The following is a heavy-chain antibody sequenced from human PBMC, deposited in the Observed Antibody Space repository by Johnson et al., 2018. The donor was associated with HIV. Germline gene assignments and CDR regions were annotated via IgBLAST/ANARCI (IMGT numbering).Heavy chain of an antibody. D-gene: IGHD6-6*01. CDR1: GFTFSSYG. CDR2: ISYDGSYK. V-gene: IGHV3-30*18. J-gene: IGHJ3*02. CDR3: AKKGGVYSSSHDAFDI. Sequence: VQLVESGGGVVQPGRSLRLSCAASGFTFSSYGMTWVRQAPGKGLECVAFISYDGSYKHYADSVKGRFTISRDNSKNTLYLQMNSLRAEDTAVYYCAKKGGVYSSSHDAFDIWGRGTLVTVSS.